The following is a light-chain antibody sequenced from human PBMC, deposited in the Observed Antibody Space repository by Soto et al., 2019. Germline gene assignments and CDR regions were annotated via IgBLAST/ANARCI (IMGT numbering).Light chain of an antibody. CDR3: QLPVTSAGFP. Sequence: EIVLTQSPATLSLSPGERATLSCRASQSIASSSLAWYQQKPGQAPRLLISRASTRATGIPDRFSGRGSGTDFTLPISSLEPEHFALYYWQLPVTSAGFPFGPGTKVDIK. J-gene: IGKJ3*01. CDR1: QSIASSS. CDR2: RAS. V-gene: IGKV3D-20*02.